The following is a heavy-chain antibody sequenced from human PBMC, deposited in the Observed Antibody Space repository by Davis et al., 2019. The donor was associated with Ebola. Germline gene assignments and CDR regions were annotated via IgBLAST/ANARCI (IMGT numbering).Heavy chain of an antibody. CDR2: INPTGGST. J-gene: IGHJ4*02. Sequence: ASVKVSCKASGYTFTSYYIHWVRQAPGQGLEWMGIINPTGGSTSYAQKFEGRVTMTRDTSTSTVYMELSSLRSEDTAVYYCARDVGVTIFGVVMDYFDYWGQGTLVTVSS. V-gene: IGHV1-46*01. CDR1: GYTFTSYY. CDR3: ARDVGVTIFGVVMDYFDY. D-gene: IGHD3-3*01.